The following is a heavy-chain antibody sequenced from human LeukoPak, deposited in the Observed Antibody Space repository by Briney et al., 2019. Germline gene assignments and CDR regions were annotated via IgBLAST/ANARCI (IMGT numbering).Heavy chain of an antibody. CDR2: IYYSGST. J-gene: IGHJ4*02. CDR1: GGSISSSSYY. D-gene: IGHD4-17*01. V-gene: IGHV4-39*07. Sequence: SETLSLTCTVSGGSISSSSYYWGWIRQPPGKGLEWIGSIYYSGSTYYNPSLKSRVTISVDTSKNQFSLKLSSVTAADTAVYYCATDLADYEDYWGQGTLVTVSS. CDR3: ATDLADYEDY.